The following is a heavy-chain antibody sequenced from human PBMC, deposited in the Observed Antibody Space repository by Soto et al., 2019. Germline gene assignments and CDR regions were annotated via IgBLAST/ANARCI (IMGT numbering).Heavy chain of an antibody. D-gene: IGHD6-13*01. CDR3: AREGGSGSSSWSPRHWFDP. V-gene: IGHV3-33*01. Sequence: GGSLRLSCAASGFTFSSYGMHWVRQAPGKGLEWVAVIWYDGSNKYYADSVKGRFTISRDNSKNTLYLQMNSLRAEDTAVYYCAREGGSGSSSWSPRHWFDPWGQGTLVTVSS. CDR2: IWYDGSNK. CDR1: GFTFSSYG. J-gene: IGHJ5*02.